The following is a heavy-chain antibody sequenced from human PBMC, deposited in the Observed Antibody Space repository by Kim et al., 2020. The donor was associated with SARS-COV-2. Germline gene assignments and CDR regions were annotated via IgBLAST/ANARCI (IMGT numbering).Heavy chain of an antibody. D-gene: IGHD3-10*01. CDR2: IYYSGST. Sequence: SETLSLTCTVSGGSISSYYWGWIRQPPGKGLEWIGYIYYSGSTNYNPSLKSRVTISVDTSKNQFSLKLSSVTAADTAVYYCARHEAVLLWFGPGAFDIWGQGTMVTVSS. J-gene: IGHJ3*02. CDR1: GGSISSYY. CDR3: ARHEAVLLWFGPGAFDI. V-gene: IGHV4-59*08.